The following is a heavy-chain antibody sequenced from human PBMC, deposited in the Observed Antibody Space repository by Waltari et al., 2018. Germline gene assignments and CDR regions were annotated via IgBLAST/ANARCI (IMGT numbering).Heavy chain of an antibody. J-gene: IGHJ4*02. CDR1: GASMSSTYW. D-gene: IGHD2-15*01. Sequence: QLQLQQSGPGLVKPSESLSLPCAVSGASMSSTYWWSWVRQPPGKGLEWIGQIRGSGRTNYNPSLDSRVTISIDTSNNHLSLKVASVTAADTAVYYCARDRGRGLYLDSWGQGTLVTVSP. CDR3: ARDRGRGLYLDS. V-gene: IGHV4-4*02. CDR2: IRGSGRT.